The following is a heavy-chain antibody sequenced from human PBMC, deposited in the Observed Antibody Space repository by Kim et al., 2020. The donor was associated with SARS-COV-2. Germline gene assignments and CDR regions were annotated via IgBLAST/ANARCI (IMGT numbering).Heavy chain of an antibody. CDR2: INHSGST. CDR3: ASTYQYYYGSGSYYRSPYYYGMDV. Sequence: SETLSLTCAVYGGSFSGYYWSWIRQPPGKGLEWIGEINHSGSTNYNPSLKSRVTISVDTSKNQFSLKLSSVTAADTAVYYCASTYQYYYGSGSYYRSPYYYGMDVWGQGTTVTVSS. V-gene: IGHV4-34*01. CDR1: GGSFSGYY. J-gene: IGHJ6*02. D-gene: IGHD3-10*01.